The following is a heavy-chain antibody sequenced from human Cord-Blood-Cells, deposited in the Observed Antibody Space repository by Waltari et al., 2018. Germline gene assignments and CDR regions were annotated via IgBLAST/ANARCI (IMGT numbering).Heavy chain of an antibody. J-gene: IGHJ4*02. CDR3: ARLHTNDFWSGYYFDY. V-gene: IGHV4-39*01. Sequence: QLQLQESGPGLVKPSETLSLTCTVSGGSISSSSYYWGWIRQPPGKGLEWIGSIYYSGSTYYNPALKSRVTISVDTSKNQFSLKLSSVTAADTAVYYCARLHTNDFWSGYYFDYWGQGTLVTVSS. D-gene: IGHD3-3*01. CDR1: GGSISSSSYY. CDR2: IYYSGST.